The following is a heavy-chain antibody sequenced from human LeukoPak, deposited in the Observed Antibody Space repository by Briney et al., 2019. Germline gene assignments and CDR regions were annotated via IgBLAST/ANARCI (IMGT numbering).Heavy chain of an antibody. Sequence: SVKVSCKASGGTFSSYAISWVRQAPGQGLEWMGGIIPIFGTANYAQKFQGRVTITTDESTSTAYMELSSLRSEDTAVYYCARGIVEMATIGNYMDVWGKGTTVTVSS. J-gene: IGHJ6*03. V-gene: IGHV1-69*05. CDR2: IIPIFGTA. CDR3: ARGIVEMATIGNYMDV. CDR1: GGTFSSYA. D-gene: IGHD5-24*01.